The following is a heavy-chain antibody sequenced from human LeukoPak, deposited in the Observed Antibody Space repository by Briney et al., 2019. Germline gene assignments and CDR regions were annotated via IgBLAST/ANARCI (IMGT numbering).Heavy chain of an antibody. CDR1: GGTFSSYA. D-gene: IGHD2-15*01. CDR3: AIPSARVSISDIVVVVAAKVPRYFDL. Sequence: SVKVSCKASGGTFSSYAISWVRQAPGQGLESMGGIIPIFGTANYAQKFQGRVTITADESTSTAYMELSSLRSEDTAVYYCAIPSARVSISDIVVVVAAKVPRYFDLWGRGTLVTVSS. V-gene: IGHV1-69*13. CDR2: IIPIFGTA. J-gene: IGHJ2*01.